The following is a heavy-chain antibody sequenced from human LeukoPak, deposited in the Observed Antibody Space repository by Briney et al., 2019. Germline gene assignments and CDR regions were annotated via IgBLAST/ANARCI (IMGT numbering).Heavy chain of an antibody. J-gene: IGHJ3*02. CDR3: ARVAGSHELDAFDI. V-gene: IGHV5-51*01. CDR2: IYPGDSDT. Sequence: GESLQISCKGSGYSFTSYWIAWVRQMPAKGLEWMGVIYPGDSDTRYSPSFQGQVTISVDKSFSTAYLQWSSLKASDTAMYYCARVAGSHELDAFDIWGQGTMVTVSS. D-gene: IGHD1-26*01. CDR1: GYSFTSYW.